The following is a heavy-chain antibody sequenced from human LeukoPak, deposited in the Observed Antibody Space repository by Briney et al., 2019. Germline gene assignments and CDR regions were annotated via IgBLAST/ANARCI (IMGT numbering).Heavy chain of an antibody. J-gene: IGHJ3*02. V-gene: IGHV3-21*01. Sequence: GGSLRLSCAASGFTFTSYNMNWVRQAPGKGLEWVSSISSSTTYIYYADSVKGRFTISRDNAKNSLYLQMDSLRAEDTAMYCCARAGALDIWGQGTMVTVSS. CDR1: GFTFTSYN. CDR3: ARAGALDI. CDR2: ISSSTTYI.